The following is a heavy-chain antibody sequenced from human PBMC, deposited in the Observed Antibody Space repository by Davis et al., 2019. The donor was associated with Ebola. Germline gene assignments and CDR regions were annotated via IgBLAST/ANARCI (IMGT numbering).Heavy chain of an antibody. V-gene: IGHV4-59*08. CDR1: GGSISGYY. J-gene: IGHJ4*02. CDR2: VYYGGST. Sequence: SETLSLTCTVSGGSISGYYWSWIRQPPGKGLEWIGYVYYGGSTYYNPSLKSRVSISVDTSKTQFSLKLSSVTAADTAVYYCARQSASMGYYFDYWGQGTLVTVSS. D-gene: IGHD2/OR15-2a*01. CDR3: ARQSASMGYYFDY.